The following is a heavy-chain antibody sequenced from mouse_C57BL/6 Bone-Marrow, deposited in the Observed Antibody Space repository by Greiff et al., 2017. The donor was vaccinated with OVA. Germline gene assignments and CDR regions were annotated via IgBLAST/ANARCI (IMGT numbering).Heavy chain of an antibody. CDR1: GFNIKDYY. CDR2: IDPEDGET. Sequence: DVHLVESGAELVKPGASVKLSCTASGFNIKDYYMHWVKQRTEQGLEWIGRIDPEDGETKYAPKFQGKATITADTSSNTAYLQLSSLTSEDTAVYYCAVITTVVATGFDYWGQGTTLTVSS. D-gene: IGHD1-1*01. CDR3: AVITTVVATGFDY. J-gene: IGHJ2*01. V-gene: IGHV14-2*01.